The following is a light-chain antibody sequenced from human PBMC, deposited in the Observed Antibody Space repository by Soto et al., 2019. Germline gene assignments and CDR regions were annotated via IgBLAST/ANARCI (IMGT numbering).Light chain of an antibody. V-gene: IGKV3-20*01. CDR3: QQYGTSPRVT. CDR2: CAS. CDR1: QSVISNY. J-gene: IGKJ4*01. Sequence: EIVLTQSPGTLSLSPGERATLSCRASQSVISNYLAWYQQKPGQAPRLLIYCASNRATGIPDRFSGGGSGTDFTLTIRSLEPEDFAVYYCQQYGTSPRVTFGGGTKVEIK.